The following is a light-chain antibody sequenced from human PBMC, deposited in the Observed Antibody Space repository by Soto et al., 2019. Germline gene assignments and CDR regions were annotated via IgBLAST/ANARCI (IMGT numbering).Light chain of an antibody. J-gene: IGKJ4*01. CDR2: GAS. CDR3: QQYNNWPLT. Sequence: EILFTQSPATLSLSPGERATPCCRASQSVSSNLAWYQQKPGQAPRLLIYGASTRATGIPARFSGSGSGTEFTLTISSLQSEDFAVYYCQQYNNWPLTFGGGTKVDIK. CDR1: QSVSSN. V-gene: IGKV3-15*01.